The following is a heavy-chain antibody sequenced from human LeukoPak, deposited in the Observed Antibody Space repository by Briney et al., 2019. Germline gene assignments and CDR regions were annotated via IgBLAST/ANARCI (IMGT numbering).Heavy chain of an antibody. CDR3: AIEGGYCSSTRCPYFDY. CDR2: ISGSGGST. Sequence: PGGPLRLPCGASGFPYSSYAMSWVRQAPGKGLEWVSAISGSGGSTYYADSVKGRFTISRDNSKNTLYLQMNRLRAEDTAVYFCAIEGGYCSSTRCPYFDYWGQGTLVTVSS. V-gene: IGHV3-23*01. J-gene: IGHJ4*02. CDR1: GFPYSSYA. D-gene: IGHD2-2*01.